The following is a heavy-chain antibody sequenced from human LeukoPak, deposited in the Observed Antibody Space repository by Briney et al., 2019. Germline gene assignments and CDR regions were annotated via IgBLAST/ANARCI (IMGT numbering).Heavy chain of an antibody. D-gene: IGHD2-2*01. J-gene: IGHJ6*03. CDR2: IIPIFGTA. CDR1: GGTFSSYA. V-gene: IGHV1-69*05. Sequence: ALVKVSCKASGGTFSSYAISWVRQAPGQGLEWMGRIIPIFGTANYAQKFQGRVTITTDESTSTAYMELSSLRSEDTAVYYCARVVLVPAAISPGYYYYMDVWGKGTTVTVSS. CDR3: ARVVLVPAAISPGYYYYMDV.